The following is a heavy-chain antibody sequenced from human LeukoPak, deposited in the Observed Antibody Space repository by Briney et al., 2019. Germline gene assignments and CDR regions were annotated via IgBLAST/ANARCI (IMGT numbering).Heavy chain of an antibody. J-gene: IGHJ6*03. D-gene: IGHD3-10*01. CDR2: ISSSGSTI. CDR3: ARDNGSGSYYYYYYMDV. V-gene: IGHV3-48*04. Sequence: GGSLRLSCAASGFTFSSYSMNWVRQAPGKGLEWVSYISSSGSTIYYADSVKGRFTISRDNAKNSLYLQMNSLRAEDTAVYYCARDNGSGSYYYYYYMDVWGKGTTVTISS. CDR1: GFTFSSYS.